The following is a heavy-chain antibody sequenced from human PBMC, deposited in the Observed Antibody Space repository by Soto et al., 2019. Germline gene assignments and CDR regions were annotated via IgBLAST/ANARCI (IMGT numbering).Heavy chain of an antibody. J-gene: IGHJ4*02. Sequence: QVQLQESGPGLVKPSGTLSLTCAVSGGSISSSNWWSWVRQPPGKGLEWIGEIYHSGSTNYNPSLESRVAISVDKSKNQFSLKLSSVTAADTAVYYCARGANDFTLTDFDYWGQGTLVTVSS. CDR1: GGSISSSNW. D-gene: IGHD2-21*02. CDR3: ARGANDFTLTDFDY. CDR2: IYHSGST. V-gene: IGHV4-4*02.